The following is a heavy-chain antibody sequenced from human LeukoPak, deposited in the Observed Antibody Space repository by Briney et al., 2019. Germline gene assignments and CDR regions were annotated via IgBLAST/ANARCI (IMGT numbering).Heavy chain of an antibody. V-gene: IGHV3-23*01. CDR1: GFTFSSYA. Sequence: GGSLRLSCAASGFTFSSYAMTWVRQAPGKGLEWVSTISDSGGSTFHADSVQGRFTISRDNSKNTLYLQMNSLRAEDTAVYYCAKDRVVTAIHWFDPWGQGTLVTVSS. CDR2: ISDSGGST. D-gene: IGHD2-21*02. CDR3: AKDRVVTAIHWFDP. J-gene: IGHJ5*02.